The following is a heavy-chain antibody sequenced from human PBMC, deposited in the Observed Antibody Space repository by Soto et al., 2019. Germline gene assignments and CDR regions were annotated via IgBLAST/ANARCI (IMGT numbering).Heavy chain of an antibody. CDR3: ARDLAKGGGSAGFDY. D-gene: IGHD1-26*01. V-gene: IGHV1-2*02. CDR2: INPKSGGT. CDR1: GYTFTVYY. J-gene: IGHJ4*02. Sequence: ASVKVSCKASGYTFTVYYMHWVRQAPGQGLEWMGWINPKSGGTMYPQKFQGRVTMAWDTSISTAYMALTRLRSDDTAVYYCARDLAKGGGSAGFDYWGQGTLVTVSS.